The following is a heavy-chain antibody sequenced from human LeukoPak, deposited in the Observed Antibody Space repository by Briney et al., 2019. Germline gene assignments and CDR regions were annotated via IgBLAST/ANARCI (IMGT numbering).Heavy chain of an antibody. Sequence: GGSLRLSCAASGMTFSSHWMSWVRQAPGKGLEWVANIKSDGSEKYYLDSVKGRFTISRDNAKNSLYLQMNSLRAEDSAVYYCARYCTFRTCSGTKFDSWGQGTLVTVSS. CDR2: IKSDGSEK. CDR1: GMTFSSHW. J-gene: IGHJ4*02. D-gene: IGHD1-1*01. CDR3: ARYCTFRTCSGTKFDS. V-gene: IGHV3-7*01.